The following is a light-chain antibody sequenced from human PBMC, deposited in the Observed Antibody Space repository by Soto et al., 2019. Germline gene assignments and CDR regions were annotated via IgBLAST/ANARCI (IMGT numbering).Light chain of an antibody. CDR2: FGS. Sequence: VVMTLTPLYLSVTPGEPAYIVCKSSQCLLQSDGKTYLYSFLQKKAQSPQLXIYFGSYRASGVTERFSGSGAGTNFKLRISRVETADFGIYYCMQPLQVSTTFGQGTRLEIK. CDR1: QCLLQSDGKTY. V-gene: IGKV2-28*01. CDR3: MQPLQVSTT. J-gene: IGKJ5*01.